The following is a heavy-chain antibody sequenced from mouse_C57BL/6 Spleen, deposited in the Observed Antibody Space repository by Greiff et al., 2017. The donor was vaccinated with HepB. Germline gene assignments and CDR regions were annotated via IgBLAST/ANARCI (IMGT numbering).Heavy chain of an antibody. CDR2: IDPETGGT. CDR1: GYTFTDYE. D-gene: IGHD1-1*01. J-gene: IGHJ1*03. V-gene: IGHV1-15*01. CDR3: TRGPYYYGSSPHV. Sequence: QVQLKQSGAELVRPGASVTLSCKASGYTFTDYEMHWVKQTPVHGLEWIGAIDPETGGTAYNQKFKGKAILTADKSSSTAYMELRSLTSEDSAVYYCTRGPYYYGSSPHVWGTGTTVTVSS.